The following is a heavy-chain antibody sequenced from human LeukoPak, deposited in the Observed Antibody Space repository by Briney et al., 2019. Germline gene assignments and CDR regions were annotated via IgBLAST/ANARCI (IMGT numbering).Heavy chain of an antibody. CDR3: ARRAGAYSHPYDY. D-gene: IGHD4/OR15-4a*01. CDR1: GFTVSSNS. Sequence: GGSLGLSCTVSGFTVSSNSMSWVRQAPGKGLEWVSFIYSDNTHYSDSVKGRFTISRDNSKNTLYLQMNSLRAEDTAVYYCARRAGAYSHPYDYWGQGTLVTVSS. V-gene: IGHV3-53*01. CDR2: IYSDNT. J-gene: IGHJ4*02.